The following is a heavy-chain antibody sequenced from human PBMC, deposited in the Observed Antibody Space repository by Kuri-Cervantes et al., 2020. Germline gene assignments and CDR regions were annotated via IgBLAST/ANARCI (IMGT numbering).Heavy chain of an antibody. V-gene: IGHV4-38-2*01. D-gene: IGHD3-10*01. CDR3: ARGSMGWFGESTRLAY. Sequence: SETLCLTCAVSGYSISSGYFCGWIRHPPGKGLEWFGSIDHSGSTYYNPSLKSRVTISVDTSKNQFSLKLSSVTAADTAVYYCARGSMGWFGESTRLAYWGQGTLVTVSS. CDR2: IDHSGST. J-gene: IGHJ4*02. CDR1: GYSISSGYF.